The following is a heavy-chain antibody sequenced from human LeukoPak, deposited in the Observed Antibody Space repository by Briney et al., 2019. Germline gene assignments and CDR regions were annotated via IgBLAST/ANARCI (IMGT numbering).Heavy chain of an antibody. D-gene: IGHD3-9*01. V-gene: IGHV4-4*02. CDR3: ARNIRQGLRYFDWLPLRY. J-gene: IGHJ4*02. CDR2: INHSGST. Sequence: PSETLSLTCAVSVGSISSGNWWSWIRQPPGKGLEWIGEINHSGSTNYNPSLKSRVTISVDTSKNQFSLKLSSVTAADTAVYYCARNIRQGLRYFDWLPLRYWGQGTLVTVSS. CDR1: VGSISSGNW.